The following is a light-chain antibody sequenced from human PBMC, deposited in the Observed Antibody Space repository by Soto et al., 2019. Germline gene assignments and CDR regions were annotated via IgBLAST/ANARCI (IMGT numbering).Light chain of an antibody. J-gene: IGKJ2*01. Sequence: TVLTQSPGTLSLSAGDRATLSCRASQSVSSSSFAWYQQKPGQAPRLLIFGTSARATGIPDRFRGSGSGTEFTLTITRLEPEDFAVYYCQQYGNSRFTFGRGTKLETK. CDR3: QQYGNSRFT. V-gene: IGKV3-20*01. CDR2: GTS. CDR1: QSVSSSS.